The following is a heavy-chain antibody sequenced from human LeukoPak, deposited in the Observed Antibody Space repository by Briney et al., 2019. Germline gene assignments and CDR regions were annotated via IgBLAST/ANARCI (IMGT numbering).Heavy chain of an antibody. Sequence: PSETLSLTCTVSGGSISSYYWSWIRQPPGKGLEWIGYIYYSGSTNYNPSLKSRVTISVDTSKNQFSLKLSSVTAADTAVYYCARDPLALGAFDIWGQGTMVTVSS. CDR3: ARDPLALGAFDI. D-gene: IGHD3-16*01. J-gene: IGHJ3*02. V-gene: IGHV4-59*01. CDR1: GGSISSYY. CDR2: IYYSGST.